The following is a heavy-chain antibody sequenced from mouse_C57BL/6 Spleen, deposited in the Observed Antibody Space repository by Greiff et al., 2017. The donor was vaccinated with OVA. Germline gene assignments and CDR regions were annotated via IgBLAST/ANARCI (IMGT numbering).Heavy chain of an antibody. D-gene: IGHD1-1*01. CDR1: GFTFSDYG. CDR3: AREVFITVGGEYFDV. CDR2: ISSGSSTI. V-gene: IGHV5-17*01. Sequence: EVQRVESGGGLVKPGGSLKLSCAASGFTFSDYGMHWVRQAPEKGLEWVAYISSGSSTIYYADTVKGRFTISRDNAKNTLFLQMTSLRSEDTAMYYCAREVFITVGGEYFDVWGTGTTVTVSS. J-gene: IGHJ1*03.